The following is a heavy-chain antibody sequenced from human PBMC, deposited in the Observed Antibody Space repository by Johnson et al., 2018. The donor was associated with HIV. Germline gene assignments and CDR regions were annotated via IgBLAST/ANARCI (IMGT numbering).Heavy chain of an antibody. V-gene: IGHV3-23*04. Sequence: VQLVESGGGLVQPWGSLRLSCAVSEFTFSNYAMSWVRQAPGKGLEWVSAISGSGGSTYYADSVKGRFTISRDNSKNTMYLQMNSLGAEDTAVYYCAKDSLGTGPPGWGTFDIWGQGPMVTVSS. CDR3: AKDSLGTGPPGWGTFDI. J-gene: IGHJ3*02. CDR1: EFTFSNYA. D-gene: IGHD2-8*02. CDR2: ISGSGGST.